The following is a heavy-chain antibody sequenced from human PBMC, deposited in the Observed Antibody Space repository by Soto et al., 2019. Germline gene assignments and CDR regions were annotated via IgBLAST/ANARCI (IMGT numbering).Heavy chain of an antibody. CDR2: IYWDDDK. V-gene: IGHV2-5*02. CDR1: GFSLSTSGVG. D-gene: IGHD6-19*01. Sequence: QITLKESGPTLVKPTQTLTLTCTFSGFSLSTSGVGVVWIRQPPGKALEWLGIIYWDDDKRYRPSLKSRLTITKDTSKTHVVLTMPSMDPVDTGTYYCAHHLVAGTSWFDPWGKGTLVTVSS. CDR3: AHHLVAGTSWFDP. J-gene: IGHJ5*01.